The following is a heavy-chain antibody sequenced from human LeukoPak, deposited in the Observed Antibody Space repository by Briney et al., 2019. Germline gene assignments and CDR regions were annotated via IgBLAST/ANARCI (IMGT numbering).Heavy chain of an antibody. Sequence: ASVKVSCKGSGYSLTELSMHLVRQAPGKGLEWMGGFDPEDGETIYAQKFQGRVTMTEDTSTDTAYMELSSLRSEDTAVYYCATDYHGATSLYYYYGMDVWLQATTVTVSS. CDR1: GYSLTELS. D-gene: IGHD4-17*01. CDR3: ATDYHGATSLYYYYGMDV. V-gene: IGHV1-24*01. J-gene: IGHJ6*02. CDR2: FDPEDGET.